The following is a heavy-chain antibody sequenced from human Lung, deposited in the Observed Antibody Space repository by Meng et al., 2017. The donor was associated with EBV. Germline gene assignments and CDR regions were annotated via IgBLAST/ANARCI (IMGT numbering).Heavy chain of an antibody. CDR2: INPSSGGT. CDR1: GYMFTDYY. D-gene: IGHD2-21*02. V-gene: IGHV1-2*06. Sequence: QGQLVQSGAEVKKPGASVKVSCKASGYMFTDYYMHWVRQAPGQGLAWMGRINPSSGGTDYAQKFQGRVTMTRDTSISTAYMELTSLRSDDTAIYYCARSIFSNDFFNWGQGTLVTVSS. CDR3: ARSIFSNDFFN. J-gene: IGHJ4*02.